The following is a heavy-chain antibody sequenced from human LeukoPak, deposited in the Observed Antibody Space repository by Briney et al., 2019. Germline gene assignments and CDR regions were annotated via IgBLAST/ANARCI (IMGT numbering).Heavy chain of an antibody. Sequence: SETLSLTCTVSGGSIGSHYWSWIRQPPGKGLEWIGYIYYSGGANYNPSLKSRVTISVDTSKNQFSLRLSSVTAADTAVYYCGRGPADYYDSSGYYKGMVYYFDYWGQGTLVNVSS. CDR1: GGSIGSHY. V-gene: IGHV4-59*11. J-gene: IGHJ4*02. CDR2: IYYSGGA. D-gene: IGHD3-22*01. CDR3: GRGPADYYDSSGYYKGMVYYFDY.